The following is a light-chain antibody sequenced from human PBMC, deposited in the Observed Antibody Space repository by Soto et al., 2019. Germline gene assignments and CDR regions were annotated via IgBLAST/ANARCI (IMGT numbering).Light chain of an antibody. J-gene: IGKJ1*01. CDR1: QSIASNY. Sequence: DIELTQSPVTLSLSPGERATLSCRASQSIASNYLAWYQQKPGQAPRLLIYGPSSRATGIPDSFSGSGSGTNFTLTIRRLEPEYFAVYYCKQLGTFGQGTKVEIK. CDR3: KQLGT. CDR2: GPS. V-gene: IGKV3-20*01.